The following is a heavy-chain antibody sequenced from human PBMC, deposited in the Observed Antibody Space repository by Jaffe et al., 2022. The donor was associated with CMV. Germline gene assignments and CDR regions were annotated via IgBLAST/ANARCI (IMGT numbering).Heavy chain of an antibody. CDR2: INHSGST. V-gene: IGHV4-34*01. CDR1: GGSFSGYY. CDR3: ARGSIKYSGYDRLHYGMDV. Sequence: QVQLQQWGAGLLKPSETLSLTCAVYGGSFSGYYWSWIRQPPGKGLEWIGEINHSGSTNYNPSLKSRVTISVDTSKNQFSLKLSSVTAADTAVYYCARGSIKYSGYDRLHYGMDVWGQGTTVTVSS. J-gene: IGHJ6*02. D-gene: IGHD5-12*01.